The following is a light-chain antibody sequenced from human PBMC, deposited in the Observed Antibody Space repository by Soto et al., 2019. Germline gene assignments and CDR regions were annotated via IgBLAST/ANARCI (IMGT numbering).Light chain of an antibody. J-gene: IGKJ3*01. CDR1: QSVSSSY. CDR2: GAS. CDR3: QQYGSSPFT. Sequence: EIVLTQSPGTLSLSPGERATLSCRASQSVSSSYLAWYQQKPGQAPRLLIYGASSRATGIPDRFSGSGSGTDFTLTISRLEPEAFAVYYCQQYGSSPFTFGPGTKVDIK. V-gene: IGKV3-20*01.